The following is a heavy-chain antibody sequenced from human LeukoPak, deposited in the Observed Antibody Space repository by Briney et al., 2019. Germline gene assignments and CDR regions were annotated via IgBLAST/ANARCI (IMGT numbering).Heavy chain of an antibody. CDR1: GGSISSYY. Sequence: PSETLSLTCTVSGGSISSYYWSWIRQPPGKGLEWIGYIYYSGSTNYNPSLKSRVTISVDTSKNQFSLKLSSVTAADTAVYYCARSPHLIWLGAFDIWGQGTMVTVSS. CDR2: IYYSGST. D-gene: IGHD6-19*01. J-gene: IGHJ3*02. V-gene: IGHV4-59*01. CDR3: ARSPHLIWLGAFDI.